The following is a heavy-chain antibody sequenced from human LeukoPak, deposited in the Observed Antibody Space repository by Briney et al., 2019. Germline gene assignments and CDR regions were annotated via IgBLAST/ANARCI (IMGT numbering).Heavy chain of an antibody. J-gene: IGHJ4*02. CDR2: IIPIFGTP. CDR3: ARDTNTILLDY. CDR1: GDTFNNNA. D-gene: IGHD3-9*01. V-gene: IGHV1-69*06. Sequence: SVKVSCKASGDTFNNNAINWVRQAPGQGLEWMGSIIPIFGTPNYAQKFEGRLTITADRSTTTAYMELSSLRAEDTAVYYCARDTNTILLDYWGQGTLITVSS.